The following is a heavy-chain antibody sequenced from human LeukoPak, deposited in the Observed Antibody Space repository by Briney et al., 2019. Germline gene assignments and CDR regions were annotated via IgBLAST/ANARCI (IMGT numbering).Heavy chain of an antibody. CDR1: GYSISSGYY. Sequence: SETLSLTCTVSGYSISSGYYWGWIRQPPGKGLEWIGEINHSGSTNYNPSLKSRVTISVDTSKNQFSLKLSSVTAADTAVYYCARRGSSGYFFDPWGQGTLVTVSS. CDR3: ARRGSSGYFFDP. J-gene: IGHJ5*02. CDR2: INHSGST. D-gene: IGHD3-22*01. V-gene: IGHV4-38-2*02.